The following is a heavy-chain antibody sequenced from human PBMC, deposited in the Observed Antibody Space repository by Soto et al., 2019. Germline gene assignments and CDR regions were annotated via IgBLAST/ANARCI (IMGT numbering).Heavy chain of an antibody. J-gene: IGHJ6*02. V-gene: IGHV4-31*03. CDR2: IYYSGST. D-gene: IGHD1-26*01. CDR3: ARGGGSYYDYYYGMDV. Sequence: SETLSLTCTVSGGSISSGGYYWSWIRQHPGKGLEWIGYIYYSGSTYYNPSLKSRVTISVDTSKNQFSLKLSSVTAADTAVYYCARGGGSYYDYYYGMDVWGQGTTVTVSS. CDR1: GGSISSGGYY.